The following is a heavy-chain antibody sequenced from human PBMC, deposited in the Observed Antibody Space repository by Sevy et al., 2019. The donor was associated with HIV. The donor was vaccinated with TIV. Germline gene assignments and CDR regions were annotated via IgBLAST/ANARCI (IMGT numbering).Heavy chain of an antibody. CDR2: IIPIFGTA. D-gene: IGHD1-1*01. J-gene: IGHJ6*02. CDR1: GGTFSSYA. V-gene: IGHV1-69*13. Sequence: ASVKVSCKASGGTFSSYAISWVRRAPGQGLEWMGGIIPIFGTANYAQKFQGRVTITADESTSTAYMELSSLRSEDTAVYYCARVKAGTSRRSNYYYYYGMDVWGQGTTVTVSS. CDR3: ARVKAGTSRRSNYYYYYGMDV.